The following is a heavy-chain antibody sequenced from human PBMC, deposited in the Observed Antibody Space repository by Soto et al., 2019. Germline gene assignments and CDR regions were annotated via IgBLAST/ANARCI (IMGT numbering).Heavy chain of an antibody. Sequence: SETLSLTCTVSGGSISGHYWSWIRQSPGKGLEWIAYIYYSGSTNYNPSLKSRVTISVDTSKNQFSLKLSSVTAADTAVYYCVRTLTSGRQDSWGQGTLVT. V-gene: IGHV4-59*11. CDR2: IYYSGST. D-gene: IGHD3-10*01. J-gene: IGHJ5*01. CDR1: GGSISGHY. CDR3: VRTLTSGRQDS.